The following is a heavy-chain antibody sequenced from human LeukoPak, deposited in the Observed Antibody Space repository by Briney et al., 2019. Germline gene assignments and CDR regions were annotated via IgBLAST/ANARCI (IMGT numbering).Heavy chain of an antibody. CDR2: ISSSSSYI. CDR3: ARGQYYYDSSGYDY. Sequence: GGSLRLSCAASGFTFSSYWMSWVRQAPGKGLEWVSSISSSSSYIYYADSVKGRFTISRDNAKNSLYLQMNSLRAEDTAVYYCARGQYYYDSSGYDYWGQGTLVTVSS. D-gene: IGHD3-22*01. CDR1: GFTFSSYW. J-gene: IGHJ4*02. V-gene: IGHV3-21*01.